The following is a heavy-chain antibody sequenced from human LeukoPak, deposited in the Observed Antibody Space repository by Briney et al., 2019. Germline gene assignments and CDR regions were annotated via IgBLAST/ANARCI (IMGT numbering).Heavy chain of an antibody. CDR2: IDTAKGNT. D-gene: IGHD6-19*01. CDR3: ARVVDGGWGAFDV. Sequence: ASVKVYCKASGYTFTSYAMHWVRQAPGQGLEWMGWIDTAKGNTKYSQRLQGRVSLTRDTSASTTYMELSSLRSEDTAVYYCARVVDGGWGAFDVWGQGTMVTVSS. CDR1: GYTFTSYA. V-gene: IGHV1-3*04. J-gene: IGHJ3*01.